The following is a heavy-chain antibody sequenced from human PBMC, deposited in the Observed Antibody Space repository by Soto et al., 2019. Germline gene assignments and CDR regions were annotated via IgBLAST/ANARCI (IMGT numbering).Heavy chain of an antibody. CDR3: ARGDKGGFDL. CDR1: GFTFNYYW. J-gene: IGHJ3*01. V-gene: IGHV3-74*01. D-gene: IGHD2-21*02. CDR2: IQNDGSRT. Sequence: PGGSLRLSCAASGFTFNYYWMHWVRQAPGQGLVWVAHIQNDGSRTTYADSVKGRFTISRDNANSKLFLQMNSLRADDSAVYYWARGDKGGFDLWGQGTTVTVSS.